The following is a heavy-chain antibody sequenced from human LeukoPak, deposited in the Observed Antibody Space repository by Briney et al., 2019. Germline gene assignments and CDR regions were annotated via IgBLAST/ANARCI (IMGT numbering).Heavy chain of an antibody. CDR2: ISAYSGDI. J-gene: IGHJ4*02. D-gene: IGHD6-13*01. CDR1: GYTFTSYG. V-gene: IGHV1-18*01. CDR3: ASDGSRAAARTWFDY. Sequence: ASVKVSCKASGYTFTSYGISWVRQAPGQGLEWMGWISAYSGDINYAQRDQRRVTMTTDTSTSTAYMELRSLRSDDTGVYYCASDGSRAAARTWFDYWGQGTLVTVSS.